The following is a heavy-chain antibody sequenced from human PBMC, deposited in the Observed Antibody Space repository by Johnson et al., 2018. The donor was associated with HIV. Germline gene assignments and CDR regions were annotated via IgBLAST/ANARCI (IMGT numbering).Heavy chain of an antibody. CDR1: GFTVSSYD. D-gene: IGHD6-13*01. CDR2: IGTAGDT. J-gene: IGHJ3*02. Sequence: VQLVESGGGLVQPGGSLRLSCAASGFTVSSYDMHWVRQATGKGLEWVSAIGTAGDTYYPGSVKGRFTISRDNAKNSLYLQMNSLRAEDTAVYYCARLGIAAARGAFDIWGQGTMVTVSS. V-gene: IGHV3-13*01. CDR3: ARLGIAAARGAFDI.